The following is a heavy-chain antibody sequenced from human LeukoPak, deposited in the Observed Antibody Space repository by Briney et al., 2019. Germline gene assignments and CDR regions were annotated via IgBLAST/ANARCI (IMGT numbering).Heavy chain of an antibody. V-gene: IGHV3-15*01. J-gene: IGHJ1*01. D-gene: IGHD3-10*01. CDR2: IKSKGDGETT. Sequence: GGSLRLSCAASGFTFTNAWMTWVRQAPGKGLEWVGRIKSKGDGETTDYAAPVKGRFFMSRDDAEATLYLQMNSPQADDTAVYYCAIDLGLTMIRGVIVHWGQGALVTVSS. CDR3: AIDLGLTMIRGVIVH. CDR1: GFTFTNAW.